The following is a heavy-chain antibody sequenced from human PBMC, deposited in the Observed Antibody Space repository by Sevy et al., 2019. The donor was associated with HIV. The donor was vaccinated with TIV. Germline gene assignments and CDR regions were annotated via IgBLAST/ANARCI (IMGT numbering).Heavy chain of an antibody. D-gene: IGHD4-17*01. CDR2: IYPGDSDT. V-gene: IGHV5-51*01. CDR3: ARGDYVFRFKHYYYCMDV. Sequence: GESLKISCKGSGYSFTSYWIGWVRQMPGKGLEWRGIIYPGDSDTRYSPSFQGQVTISADKSIGTAYLQWSSLKVSDTAMYYCARGDYVFRFKHYYYCMDVWGQGTTVTVSS. J-gene: IGHJ6*02. CDR1: GYSFTSYW.